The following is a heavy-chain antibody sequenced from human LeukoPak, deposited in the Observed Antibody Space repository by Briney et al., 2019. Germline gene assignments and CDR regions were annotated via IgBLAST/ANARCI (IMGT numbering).Heavy chain of an antibody. J-gene: IGHJ2*01. CDR2: ISAYNGNT. CDR1: GYTFTSYG. D-gene: IGHD3-10*01. Sequence: APVKVSCKASGYTFTSYGISWVRQAPGQALEWMGWISAYNGNTNYVQKLQGRVTMTTDTSTRTAYMELRSLRSDDTAVYYCARGSYGRTYWYFDLWGRGTLVTVSS. CDR3: ARGSYGRTYWYFDL. V-gene: IGHV1-18*01.